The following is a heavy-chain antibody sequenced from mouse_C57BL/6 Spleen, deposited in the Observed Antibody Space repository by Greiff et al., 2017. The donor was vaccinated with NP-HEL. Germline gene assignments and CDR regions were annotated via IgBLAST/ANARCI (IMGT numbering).Heavy chain of an antibody. V-gene: IGHV5-17*01. J-gene: IGHJ4*01. CDR1: GFTFSDYG. CDR3: ARGGYYGSRLNAMDY. D-gene: IGHD1-1*01. Sequence: EVKLVESGGGLVKPGGSLKLSCAASGFTFSDYGMHWVRQAPEKGLEWVAYISSGSSTIYYADTVKGRFTISRDNAKNTLFLQMTSLRSEDTAMYYCARGGYYGSRLNAMDYWGQGTSVTVSS. CDR2: ISSGSSTI.